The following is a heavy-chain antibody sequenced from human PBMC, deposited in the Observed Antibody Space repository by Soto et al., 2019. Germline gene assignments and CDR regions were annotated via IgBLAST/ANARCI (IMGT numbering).Heavy chain of an antibody. CDR2: IDVGGANA. V-gene: IGHV1-58*01. J-gene: IGHJ4*02. Sequence: ASVKVSCKTSGFTFSSSAVHWVRQARGHRLQWIGWIDVGGANANYAHMLQERVTISRDMSTSTAYMELSSLRPEDTAVYYCAKGEYYDILTGPPFFDYWGQGTLVTVSS. D-gene: IGHD3-9*01. CDR3: AKGEYYDILTGPPFFDY. CDR1: GFTFSSSA.